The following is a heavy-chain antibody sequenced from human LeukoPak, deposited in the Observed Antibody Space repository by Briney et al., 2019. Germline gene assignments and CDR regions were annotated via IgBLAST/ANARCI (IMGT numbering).Heavy chain of an antibody. Sequence: SETLPLTCAVYGGSFSGYYWNWIRQPPGKGLEWIGEINHSGSTNYNPSLKSRVTISVDTSKNQFSLKLSSVTAADTAVYYCARRGDGYNDYWGQGTLVTVSS. J-gene: IGHJ4*02. CDR3: ARRGDGYNDY. CDR2: INHSGST. V-gene: IGHV4-34*01. D-gene: IGHD5-24*01. CDR1: GGSFSGYY.